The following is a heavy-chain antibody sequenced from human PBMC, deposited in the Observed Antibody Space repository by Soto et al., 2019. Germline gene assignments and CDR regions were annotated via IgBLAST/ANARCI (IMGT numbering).Heavy chain of an antibody. J-gene: IGHJ3*02. CDR2: MSPNSGDT. CDR1: GYTFANYE. D-gene: IGHD2-2*02. CDR3: TREQRRQSYYTYAFDM. V-gene: IGHV1-8*01. Sequence: QVQLVQSGAEVKKPGASVKVSCKASGYTFANYEINWVRQATGQGLEWMGWMSPNSGDTGFAQKFRGRLTMTGDTSRSTAYMELSSLRSDDTAVYYCTREQRRQSYYTYAFDMWGQGTMVTVSS.